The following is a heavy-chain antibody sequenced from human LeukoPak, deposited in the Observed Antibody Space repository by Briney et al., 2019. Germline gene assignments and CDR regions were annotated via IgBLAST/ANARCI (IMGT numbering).Heavy chain of an antibody. J-gene: IGHJ4*02. CDR1: GFTFSSYA. CDR2: ISYDGSNK. Sequence: PGRSLRLSCAASGFTFSSYAMHWVRQAPGKGLEWVAVISYDGSNKYYADSVKGRFTISRDNSKNTLYLQMNSLRAEDTAVYYCARAPSGWFGEFRFFDYSGQGTLVTVSS. CDR3: ARAPSGWFGEFRFFDY. V-gene: IGHV3-30*04. D-gene: IGHD3-10*01.